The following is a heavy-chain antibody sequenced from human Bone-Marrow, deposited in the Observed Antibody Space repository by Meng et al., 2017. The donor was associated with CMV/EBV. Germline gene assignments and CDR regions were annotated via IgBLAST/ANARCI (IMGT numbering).Heavy chain of an antibody. V-gene: IGHV1-69*05. CDR2: IIPIFGTA. D-gene: IGHD3-22*01. CDR1: GGTFRRYA. Sequence: SVTDSCQGSGGTFRRYAISWLRQAPGQGLEWMGGIIPIFGTANYAQKFQGRVTITTDVSMSTAYLELSRQRSEDTAVYDCARACSGYDGINDGHYYGMDVWGQGTTVTVSS. J-gene: IGHJ6*02. CDR3: ARACSGYDGINDGHYYGMDV.